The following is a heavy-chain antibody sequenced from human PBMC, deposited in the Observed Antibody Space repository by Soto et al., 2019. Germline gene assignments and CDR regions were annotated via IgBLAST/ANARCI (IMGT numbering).Heavy chain of an antibody. CDR2: IGSGGDKK. D-gene: IGHD6-19*01. CDR3: ARDRGAVTGDYFDY. J-gene: IGHJ4*02. Sequence: QVQLPESGGGLVKPGGSLRLSCAASGFTFSALYMSWIRQAPGKVLEWISCIGSGGDKKIYAESVRGRFTISRDNAKNSLYLQMNSLRAEDTAVYYCARDRGAVTGDYFDYWGQGTLVTVSS. CDR1: GFTFSALY. V-gene: IGHV3-11*01.